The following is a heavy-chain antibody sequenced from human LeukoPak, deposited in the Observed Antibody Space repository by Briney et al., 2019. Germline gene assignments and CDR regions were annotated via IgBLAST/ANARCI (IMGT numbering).Heavy chain of an antibody. Sequence: AGGSPRLSCAASGFTFSSYWMSWVRQAPGKGLEWVANIKQDGSEKYYVDSVKGRFTISRDNAKNSLYLQMNSLRAEDTAVYYCAREGSGWAASYYGMDVWGQGTTVAVSS. CDR3: AREGSGWAASYYGMDV. V-gene: IGHV3-7*01. J-gene: IGHJ6*02. D-gene: IGHD2-15*01. CDR2: IKQDGSEK. CDR1: GFTFSSYW.